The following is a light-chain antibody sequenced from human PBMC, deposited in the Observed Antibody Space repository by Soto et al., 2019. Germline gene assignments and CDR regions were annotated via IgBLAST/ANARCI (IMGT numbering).Light chain of an antibody. J-gene: IGKJ1*01. CDR1: QNINSW. Sequence: DIQMTQSPSTLSASVGDRVTITCRASQNINSWLAWYQQEPGKAPKLLIYDASTLKSGVPSRFSASGSGTEFTLTISSLQPDDFATYYCQQYHTYWALGQGTKVDIK. V-gene: IGKV1-5*01. CDR3: QQYHTYWA. CDR2: DAS.